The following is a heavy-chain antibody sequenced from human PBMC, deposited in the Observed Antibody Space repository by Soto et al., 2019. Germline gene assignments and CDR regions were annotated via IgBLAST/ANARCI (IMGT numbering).Heavy chain of an antibody. V-gene: IGHV3-7*01. Sequence: GGSLRLSCAASGFTFSSYWMSWVRQAPGKGLEWVANIKQDGSEKYYVDSVKGRFTISRDNAKNSLYLQMNSLRAEDTAVYYCARSELSSGWEDYFDYWGQGTLVTVSS. CDR1: GFTFSSYW. CDR2: IKQDGSEK. D-gene: IGHD6-19*01. CDR3: ARSELSSGWEDYFDY. J-gene: IGHJ4*02.